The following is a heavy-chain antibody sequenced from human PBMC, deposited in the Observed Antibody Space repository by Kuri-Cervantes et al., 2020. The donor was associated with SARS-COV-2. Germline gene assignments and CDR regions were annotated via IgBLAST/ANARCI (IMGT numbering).Heavy chain of an antibody. J-gene: IGHJ6*02. D-gene: IGHD3-10*01. Sequence: SVKVSCKASGGTFSSYAISWVRLAPGQGLEWMGGIIPIFGTANYAQKFQGRVTITADKSTSTAYMELSSLRSEDTAVYYCAREGAGTLYTSRYYGMDVWGQGTTVTVSS. V-gene: IGHV1-69*06. CDR1: GGTFSSYA. CDR3: AREGAGTLYTSRYYGMDV. CDR2: IIPIFGTA.